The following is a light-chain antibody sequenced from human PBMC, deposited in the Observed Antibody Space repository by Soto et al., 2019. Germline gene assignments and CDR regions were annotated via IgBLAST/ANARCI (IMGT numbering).Light chain of an antibody. CDR2: KSF. CDR3: QQYQSFPWT. CDR1: QRVSGW. Sequence: DIQMTQSPSTLSASLGDRVTITCRASQRVSGWLAWFQQKPGRAPKLLIYKSFTLETGVPSRFSGAGYETEFALTVTSLQPDDFAAYFCQQYQSFPWTFDNGT. J-gene: IGKJ1*01. V-gene: IGKV1-5*03.